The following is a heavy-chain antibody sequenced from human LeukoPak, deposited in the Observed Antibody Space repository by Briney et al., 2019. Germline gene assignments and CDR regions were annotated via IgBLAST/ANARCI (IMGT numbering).Heavy chain of an antibody. CDR3: ASPDYYGSAPRGPYGMDV. CDR2: IIPIFGTA. D-gene: IGHD3-10*01. Sequence: SVKVFCKASGGTFSSYAISWVRQAPGQGLEWMGGIIPIFGTANYAQKFQGRVTITADESTSTAYMELSSLRSEDTAVYYCASPDYYGSAPRGPYGMDVWGQGTTVTVSS. V-gene: IGHV1-69*13. J-gene: IGHJ6*02. CDR1: GGTFSSYA.